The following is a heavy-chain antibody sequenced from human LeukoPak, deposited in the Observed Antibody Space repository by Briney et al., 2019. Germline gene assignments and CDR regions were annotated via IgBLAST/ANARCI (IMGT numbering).Heavy chain of an antibody. CDR1: GFTFGDYA. J-gene: IGHJ4*02. CDR3: TRVRSGNDFDY. CDR2: IRSKAYGGTT. V-gene: IGHV3-49*04. Sequence: GGALRLSCTTSGFTFGDYAMSWVRQAPGKGLEWVGFIRSKAYGGTTQYAASVKGRFTISRDDSKSIAYLQMSSLKTEDTAVYYCTRVRSGNDFDYWGQGTLVTVSS. D-gene: IGHD3-10*01.